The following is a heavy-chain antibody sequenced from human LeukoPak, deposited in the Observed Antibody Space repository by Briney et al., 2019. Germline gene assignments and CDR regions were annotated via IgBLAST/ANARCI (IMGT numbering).Heavy chain of an antibody. CDR1: GYALTIYE. V-gene: IGHV1-8*03. CDR2: IDPNIGDT. CDR3: ARGGQADP. J-gene: IGHJ5*02. Sequence: GASVKVSCKPSGYALTIYEINWVRQASGQGLEWMGWIDPNIGDTGSSQKLQGRVTFTWNTSINAAYMELTSLVFEDTAMYYCARGGQADPWGRGTLVTDSS.